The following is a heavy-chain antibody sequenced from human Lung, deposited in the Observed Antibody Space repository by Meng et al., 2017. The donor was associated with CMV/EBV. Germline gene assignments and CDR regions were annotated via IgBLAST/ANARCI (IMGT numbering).Heavy chain of an antibody. CDR1: GRSISSSNR. V-gene: IGHV4-4*02. D-gene: IGHD6-19*01. CDR2: IYNSGRT. CDR3: ASFPPPGKQWLVTDY. J-gene: IGHJ4*02. Sequence: LAPALVNPSVILSLPLAVYGRSISSSNRWSWVRQPPGKGMEWIGEIYNSGRTNYNPSLKSRVTISVDKSKNQFSLKLSSVTAAGTAVYYCASFPPPGKQWLVTDYWGQGTLVTVSS.